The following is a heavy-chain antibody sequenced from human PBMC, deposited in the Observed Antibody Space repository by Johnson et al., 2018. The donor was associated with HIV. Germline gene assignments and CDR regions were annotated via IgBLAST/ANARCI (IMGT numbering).Heavy chain of an antibody. V-gene: IGHV3-53*01. CDR2: IYSGGST. Sequence: VQLVESGGGLIQPGGSLRLSCAASGFTVSSNYMSWVRQAPGKGLEWVSVIYSGGSTYYADSVKGRFTISRDNSKNTLYLQMNSLRAEDTAVYYCAKGGGSSWSDAFDIWGQGTMVTVSS. D-gene: IGHD6-13*01. CDR3: AKGGGSSWSDAFDI. CDR1: GFTVSSNY. J-gene: IGHJ3*02.